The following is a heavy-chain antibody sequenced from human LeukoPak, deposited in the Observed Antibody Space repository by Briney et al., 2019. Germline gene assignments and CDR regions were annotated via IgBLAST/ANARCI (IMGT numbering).Heavy chain of an antibody. CDR1: GGSISSSSYY. CDR3: ARHRSGWLQSSFDY. Sequence: SETLSLTCTVSGGSISSSSYYWGWIRQPPGKGLEWIGSIYYSGSTYYNPSLKSRVTISVDTSKNQFSLKLSSVTAADTAVYYCARHRSGWLQSSFDYWGQGTLATVSS. V-gene: IGHV4-39*01. J-gene: IGHJ4*02. D-gene: IGHD5-24*01. CDR2: IYYSGST.